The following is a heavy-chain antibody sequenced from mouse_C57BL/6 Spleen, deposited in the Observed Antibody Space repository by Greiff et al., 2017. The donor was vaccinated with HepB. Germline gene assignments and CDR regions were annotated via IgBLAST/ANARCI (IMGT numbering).Heavy chain of an antibody. Sequence: VQLQQPGAELVRPGSSVKLSCKASGYTFTSYWMHWVKQRPIQGLEWIGNIDPSDSETHYNQKFKDKATLTVDKSSSTAYMQLSSLTSEDSAVYYCAKGGYYGNYGAMDYWGQGTSVTVSS. D-gene: IGHD2-1*01. CDR1: GYTFTSYW. CDR2: IDPSDSET. J-gene: IGHJ4*01. V-gene: IGHV1-52*01. CDR3: AKGGYYGNYGAMDY.